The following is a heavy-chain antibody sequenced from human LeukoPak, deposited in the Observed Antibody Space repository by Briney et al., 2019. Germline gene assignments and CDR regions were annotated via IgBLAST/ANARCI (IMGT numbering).Heavy chain of an antibody. J-gene: IGHJ5*02. CDR1: GFTFSSYA. CDR3: AREKSRRGYPNH. CDR2: ISYDGSNK. V-gene: IGHV3-30-3*01. D-gene: IGHD5-18*01. Sequence: GGSLRLSCAASGFTFSSYAMHWVRQAPGKGLEWVAVISYDGSNKYYADSVKGRFTISRDNSKNTLYLQMNSLRAEDTAVYYCAREKSRRGYPNHWGQGTLVTVSS.